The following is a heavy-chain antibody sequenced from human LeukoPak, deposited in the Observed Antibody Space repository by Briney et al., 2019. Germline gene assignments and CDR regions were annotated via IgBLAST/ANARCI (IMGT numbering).Heavy chain of an antibody. J-gene: IGHJ4*02. D-gene: IGHD1-26*01. CDR1: GGTFSSYA. V-gene: IGHV1-69*04. CDR3: ATFDSGSYYYFDY. CDR2: IIPILGIA. Sequence: ASVKVSCKASGGTFSSYAISWVRQAPGQGLEWMGRIIPILGIANYAQKFQGRVTITADKSTSTAYMEPSSLRSEDTAVYYCATFDSGSYYYFDYWGQGTLVTVSS.